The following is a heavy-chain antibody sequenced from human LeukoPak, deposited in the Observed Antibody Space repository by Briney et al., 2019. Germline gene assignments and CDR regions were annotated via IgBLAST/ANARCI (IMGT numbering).Heavy chain of an antibody. CDR3: ALWFGELLWDY. J-gene: IGHJ4*02. CDR1: GGTFSSYA. CDR2: IIPFFGTA. Sequence: ASVKVSCKASGGTFSSYAISWVRQAPGQGLEWMGGIIPFFGTANYAQKFQGRVTITTDESTSTAYMELSSLRSEDTAVYYCALWFGELLWDYWGQGTLVTVSS. D-gene: IGHD3-10*01. V-gene: IGHV1-69*05.